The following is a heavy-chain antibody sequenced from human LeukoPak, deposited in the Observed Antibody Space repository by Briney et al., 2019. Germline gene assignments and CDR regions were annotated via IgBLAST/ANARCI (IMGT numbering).Heavy chain of an antibody. V-gene: IGHV1-3*01. D-gene: IGHD3-10*01. CDR3: ARSMVRGVGLYNWFDP. CDR2: INAGNGNT. J-gene: IGHJ5*02. CDR1: GYTFTNYA. Sequence: ASVKVSCKASGYTFTNYAMHWVRQAPGQSLEWMGWINAGNGNTKYSQKFQDRVTITRDTSASATYMELSSLRSEDSAVYYCARSMVRGVGLYNWFDPWGQGTLVTVSS.